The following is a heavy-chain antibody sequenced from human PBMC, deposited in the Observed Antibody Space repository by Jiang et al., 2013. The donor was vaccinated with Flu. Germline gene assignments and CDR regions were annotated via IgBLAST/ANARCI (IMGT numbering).Heavy chain of an antibody. CDR3: AGAGFDFWSGYYTLPPQIST. Sequence: LLKPSETLPLTCTVSGGSVDRINFYWSWIRQPPGKGLDWIGYIHYSGSSSYNPSLQSRVTVSVDTSKNQFSLRLSSVTAADSALYYCAGAGFDFWSGYYTLPPQISTWGQGTLVTVSS. D-gene: IGHD3-3*01. CDR2: IHYSGSS. CDR1: GGSVDRINFY. V-gene: IGHV4-61*01. J-gene: IGHJ4*02.